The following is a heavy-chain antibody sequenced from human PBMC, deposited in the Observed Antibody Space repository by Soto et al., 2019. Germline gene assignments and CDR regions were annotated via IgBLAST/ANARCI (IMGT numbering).Heavy chain of an antibody. J-gene: IGHJ5*02. D-gene: IGHD3-16*01. V-gene: IGHV4-30-2*01. CDR1: GGSISSGNSYS. CDR2: ISHTGST. Sequence: SETLSLTCAVSGGSISSGNSYSWSWIRQPPGKGLEWIGSISHTGSTSYNPSLKGRVTMSVDKSKNQFSLKLSSVTAADMAVYYCARAVAPYLGTWFDPWGQGTMGTVSA. CDR3: ARAVAPYLGTWFDP.